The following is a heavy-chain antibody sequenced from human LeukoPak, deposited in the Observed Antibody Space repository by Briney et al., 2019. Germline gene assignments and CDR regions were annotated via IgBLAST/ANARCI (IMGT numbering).Heavy chain of an antibody. D-gene: IGHD3-22*01. CDR1: GFTFSSYG. V-gene: IGHV3-30*03. CDR2: ISYDGSNK. J-gene: IGHJ4*02. Sequence: GRSLRLSCAAPGFTFSSYGMHWVRQAPGKGLEWVAVISYDGSNKYYADSVKGRFTISRDNSKNTLYLQMNSLRAEDTAVYYCASGQYYYDSSGYSHFDYWGQGTLVTVSS. CDR3: ASGQYYYDSSGYSHFDY.